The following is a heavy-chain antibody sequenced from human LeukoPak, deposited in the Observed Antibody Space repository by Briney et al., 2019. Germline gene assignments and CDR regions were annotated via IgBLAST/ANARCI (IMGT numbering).Heavy chain of an antibody. CDR2: VWYDGRNK. V-gene: IGHV3-33*01. D-gene: IGHD5-18*01. J-gene: IGHJ3*02. CDR1: GFTFRSFG. Sequence: GGSLRLSCAASGFTFRSFGMHWVRQAPGKGLEWVAVVWYDGRNKYYADSVKGRFTISRDNSKNMLYLEMSSLRAEDTAVYYCARDAFGNSYGNSAFDIWGQGTMVTVSS. CDR3: ARDAFGNSYGNSAFDI.